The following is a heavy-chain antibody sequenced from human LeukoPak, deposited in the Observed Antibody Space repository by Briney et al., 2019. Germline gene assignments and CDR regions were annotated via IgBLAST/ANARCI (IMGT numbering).Heavy chain of an antibody. V-gene: IGHV3-21*01. D-gene: IGHD3-16*01. J-gene: IGHJ3*02. CDR1: GFIFSSYY. CDR2: ISSSTRYI. CDR3: ARLVWGGGSLDAFDI. Sequence: AGSLSLSCAASGFIFSSYYMNRVRQAPGKGLDCISSISSSTRYIYYAESMKGRFTISKDNAKTSLYLQMNSLRAEDTAVYYCARLVWGGGSLDAFDIWGQGTMVTVSS.